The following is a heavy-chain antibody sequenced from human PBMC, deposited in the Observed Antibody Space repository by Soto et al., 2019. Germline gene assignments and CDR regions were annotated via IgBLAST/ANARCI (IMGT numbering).Heavy chain of an antibody. V-gene: IGHV5-51*01. J-gene: IGHJ4*01. CDR2: IYPDDSDI. D-gene: IGHD4-17*01. CDR3: ARWAEGVTTPHFDY. CDR1: RYRFTNYW. Sequence: PGESLKISCKGSRYRFTNYWIGWVRQMPGKGLEWMGIIYPDDSDIRYRPSFQGQVTISADKSISTAYLQWSSLKASDTAMYYCARWAEGVTTPHFDYWGQGTLVTVSS.